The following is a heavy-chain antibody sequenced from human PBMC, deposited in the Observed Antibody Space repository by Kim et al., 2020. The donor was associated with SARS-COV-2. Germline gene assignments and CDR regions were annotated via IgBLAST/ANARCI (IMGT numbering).Heavy chain of an antibody. Sequence: SETLSLTCVVSGGSISSSDWWSWVRQTPGKGLEWIGEIYLSGRTNYNPSLRSRVTMSVDKSRNQFSLKVTSVTAADTAVYYCARTLGYCSGGGCYFDSWGQGSLVTVSS. J-gene: IGHJ4*02. D-gene: IGHD2-15*01. V-gene: IGHV4-4*02. CDR1: GGSISSSDW. CDR2: IYLSGRT. CDR3: ARTLGYCSGGGCYFDS.